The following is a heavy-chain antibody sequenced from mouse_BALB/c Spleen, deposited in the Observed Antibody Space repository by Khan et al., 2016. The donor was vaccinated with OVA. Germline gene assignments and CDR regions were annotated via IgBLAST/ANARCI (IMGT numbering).Heavy chain of an antibody. Sequence: EVKLLESGPGLVKPSQSLSLTCTVTGYSITSDYAWNWIRQFPGNKLEWMGFISYSGNTNSNPSLKSRISITRDTSKNQFFLQLNSVTTEDTARYYCARVYGGDFDYWGQGTTLTVSS. CDR3: ARVYGGDFDY. D-gene: IGHD1-1*01. CDR1: GYSITSDYA. CDR2: ISYSGNT. V-gene: IGHV3-2*02. J-gene: IGHJ2*01.